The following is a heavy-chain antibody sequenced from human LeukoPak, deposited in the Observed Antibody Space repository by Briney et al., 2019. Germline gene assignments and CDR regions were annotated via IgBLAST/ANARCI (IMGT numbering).Heavy chain of an antibody. CDR1: GYTFTDYS. CDR2: INPVSGGT. CDR3: ARMGGGQAFDS. V-gene: IGHV1-2*02. Sequence: ASVKVSCKASGYTFTDYSIHWVRQAPGQGLEWMGWINPVSGGTYYGQKFQGSVTMTRDTSISTVYMDLSRLRSDDTAVYYCARMGGGQAFDSWGQGTLVTVSS. D-gene: IGHD3-10*01. J-gene: IGHJ4*02.